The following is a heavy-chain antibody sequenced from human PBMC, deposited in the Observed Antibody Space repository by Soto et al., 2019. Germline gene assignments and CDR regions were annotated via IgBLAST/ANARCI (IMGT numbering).Heavy chain of an antibody. Sequence: SVKVSCKASGGTFSSYSISWVRQAPGQGLEWMGGIIPIFGTANYAQKFQGRVTITADESTSTAYMELSSLRSEDTAVYYCARDLRQQLNWFDPWGQGTLVTVSS. J-gene: IGHJ5*02. CDR3: ARDLRQQLNWFDP. D-gene: IGHD6-13*01. V-gene: IGHV1-69*13. CDR1: GGTFSSYS. CDR2: IIPIFGTA.